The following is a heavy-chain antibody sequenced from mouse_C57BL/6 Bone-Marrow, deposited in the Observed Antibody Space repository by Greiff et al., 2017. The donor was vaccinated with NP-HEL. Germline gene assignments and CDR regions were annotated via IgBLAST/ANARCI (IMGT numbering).Heavy chain of an antibody. CDR1: GFNIKDAY. CDR3: TTSGYYGSSYRYFDV. D-gene: IGHD1-1*01. V-gene: IGHV14-4*01. CDR2: IDPENGDT. Sequence: VQLQQSGAELVRPGASVKLSCTASGFNIKDAYMHWVKQRPEQGLEWIGWIDPENGDTEYASKFPGKATITADTSDNTAYLQLSSLTSEDTAVYYCTTSGYYGSSYRYFDVWGTGTTVTVSS. J-gene: IGHJ1*03.